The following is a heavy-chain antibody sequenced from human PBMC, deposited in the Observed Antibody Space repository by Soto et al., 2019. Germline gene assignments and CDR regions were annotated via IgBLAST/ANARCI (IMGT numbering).Heavy chain of an antibody. CDR2: VYPGDSDT. V-gene: IGHV5-51*01. CDR3: ARLSGCRNGVCYRFDF. Sequence: ESRTLSGRGSGCECTYVWVAGVRQKNGKGREWMGIVYPGDSDTRYSPSFQGQVTISSDKSISTAYLQWSSLKASDTAMSYCARLSGCRNGVCYRFDFWVQGTLVTVS. D-gene: IGHD2-8*01. CDR1: GCECTYVW. J-gene: IGHJ4*02.